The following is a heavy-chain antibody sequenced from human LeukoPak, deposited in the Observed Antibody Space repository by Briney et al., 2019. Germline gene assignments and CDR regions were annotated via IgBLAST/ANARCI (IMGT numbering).Heavy chain of an antibody. CDR2: ISGSGGST. CDR3: AKALSRFKTAMCDCYYFGMDV. Sequence: GGSLRLSCAASGFTFSSYAMSWVRQAPGKGLEWVSAISGSGGSTYYADSVKGRFTISRDNSKNTLYLQMNSLRAEDTAVYYCAKALSRFKTAMCDCYYFGMDVWGQGTTVSVSS. D-gene: IGHD5-18*01. J-gene: IGHJ6*02. V-gene: IGHV3-23*01. CDR1: GFTFSSYA.